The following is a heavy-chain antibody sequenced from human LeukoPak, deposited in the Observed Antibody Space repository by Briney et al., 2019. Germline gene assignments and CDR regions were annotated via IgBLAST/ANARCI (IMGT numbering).Heavy chain of an antibody. CDR1: GYTFTSYG. CDR3: AGAAGVEMPKITLRGYNY. V-gene: IGHV1-18*01. CDR2: ISAYNGNT. J-gene: IGHJ4*02. D-gene: IGHD5-24*01. Sequence: ASVKVSCKASGYTFTSYGISWVRQAPGQGLEWMGWISAYNGNTNYAQKLQGRVTMTTDTSTSTAYMELRSLRSDDTAVYNCAGAAGVEMPKITLRGYNYWGQGTLVPVSS.